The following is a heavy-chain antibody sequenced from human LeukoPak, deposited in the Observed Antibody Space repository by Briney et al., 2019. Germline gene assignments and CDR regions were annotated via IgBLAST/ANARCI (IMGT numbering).Heavy chain of an antibody. D-gene: IGHD2-2*01. J-gene: IGHJ3*02. CDR3: AKDIVVVPAARAFDAFDI. Sequence: GGSLRLSCAASGFTFSSYAMSWVRQAPGKGLEWVSAISGSGGSTYYADSVKGRFTTSRDNSKNTLYLQMNSLRAEDTAVYYCAKDIVVVPAARAFDAFDIWGQGTMVTVSS. CDR1: GFTFSSYA. CDR2: ISGSGGST. V-gene: IGHV3-23*01.